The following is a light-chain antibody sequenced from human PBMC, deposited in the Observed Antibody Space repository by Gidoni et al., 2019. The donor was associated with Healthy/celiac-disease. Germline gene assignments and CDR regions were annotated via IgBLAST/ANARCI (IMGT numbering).Light chain of an antibody. Sequence: QSALTQPRSVSGAPGQSVTIPCTGTSSDVGGYNYVSWYQQHPGKAPKLMIYDVIKRPSGVPDRFSGSKSGNTASLTISGLQAEDEADYYCCSYAGTYVFGTGTKVTVL. CDR1: SSDVGGYNY. CDR2: DVI. CDR3: CSYAGTYV. J-gene: IGLJ1*01. V-gene: IGLV2-11*01.